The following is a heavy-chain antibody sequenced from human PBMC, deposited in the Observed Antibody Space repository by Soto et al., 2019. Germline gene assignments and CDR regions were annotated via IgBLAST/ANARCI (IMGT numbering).Heavy chain of an antibody. CDR3: ARLIAASGSFYFDY. J-gene: IGHJ4*02. Sequence: QVQLQESGPGLEKPSQTLSLTCTVSGGSISSGGYYWSWIRQHPGKGLEGIGYINYSGSTYYNPSLKRRVTISVDTSKNQFALKLSSVTAADRAVYYCARLIAASGSFYFDYWGQGTLVTVSS. D-gene: IGHD6-13*01. CDR1: GGSISSGGYY. V-gene: IGHV4-31*03. CDR2: INYSGST.